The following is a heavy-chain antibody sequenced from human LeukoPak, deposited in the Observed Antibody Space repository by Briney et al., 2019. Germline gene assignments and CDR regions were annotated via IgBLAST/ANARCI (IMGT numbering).Heavy chain of an antibody. CDR1: GGSISSYY. V-gene: IGHV4-59*01. J-gene: IGHJ4*02. Sequence: SETLSLTCTVSGGSISSYYWSWIRQPPGKGLEWIGHIYYSGNTNYNPSLKSRVTISVDTSKNQFSLKPSSVTAADTAVYHCARGDRSGPWDYWGQGTLVTVSS. D-gene: IGHD3-22*01. CDR3: ARGDRSGPWDY. CDR2: IYYSGNT.